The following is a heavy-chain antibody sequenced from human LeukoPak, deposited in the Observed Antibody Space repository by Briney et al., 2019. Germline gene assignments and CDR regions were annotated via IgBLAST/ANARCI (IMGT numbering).Heavy chain of an antibody. CDR2: ISAYNGNT. J-gene: IGHJ4*02. D-gene: IGHD3-22*01. Sequence: ASVKVSCKASGYTFTSYGISWVRQAPGQGLEWMGWISAYNGNTNYAQKLQGRVTMTTDTSTSTAYMELRSLRSDDTAVYYCARDFPYYYDSRRYYPTTDYWGQGTLVTVSS. V-gene: IGHV1-18*01. CDR3: ARDFPYYYDSRRYYPTTDY. CDR1: GYTFTSYG.